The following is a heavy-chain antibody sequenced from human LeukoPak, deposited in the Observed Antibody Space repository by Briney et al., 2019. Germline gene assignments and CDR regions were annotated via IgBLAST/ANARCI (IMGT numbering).Heavy chain of an antibody. J-gene: IGHJ6*03. Sequence: GGSLRLSCAASGFTFDDYGMTWVRQAPGKGLEWVSGINWNGDTIGYADSVKGRFTISRDNAKNSLYLQMNSLRAEDTAFYCARERATLDYYCYTDVWGKGTTVTVSS. CDR1: GFTFDDYG. V-gene: IGHV3-20*04. D-gene: IGHD5-12*01. CDR3: ARERATLDYYCYTDV. CDR2: INWNGDTI.